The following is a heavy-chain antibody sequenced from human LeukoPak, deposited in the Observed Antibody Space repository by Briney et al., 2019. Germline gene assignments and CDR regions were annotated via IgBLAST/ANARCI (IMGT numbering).Heavy chain of an antibody. D-gene: IGHD5-24*01. Sequence: ASVKVSCKASGYTFTGYYMHWVRQAPGQGLELVGWINPNSGGTNYAQKFQGRVTMTRDTSISTAYMELSRLRSDDTAVYYCARVPVDGYYFDYWGQGTLVTVSS. J-gene: IGHJ4*02. CDR1: GYTFTGYY. V-gene: IGHV1-2*02. CDR2: INPNSGGT. CDR3: ARVPVDGYYFDY.